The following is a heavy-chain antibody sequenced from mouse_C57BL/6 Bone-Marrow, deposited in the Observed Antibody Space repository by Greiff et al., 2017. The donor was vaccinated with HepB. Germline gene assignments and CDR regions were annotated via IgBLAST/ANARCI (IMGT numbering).Heavy chain of an antibody. D-gene: IGHD1-1*01. Sequence: EVQLQQSGPELVKPGASVKMSCKASGYTFTDYNMHWVKQSHGKSLEWIGYINPNNGGTSYNQKFKGKATLTVNKSSSEAYMELRSLTSEDSAVYYCAREGYYYGSLYYFDYWGQGTTLTVSS. CDR2: INPNNGGT. CDR3: AREGYYYGSLYYFDY. J-gene: IGHJ2*01. V-gene: IGHV1-22*01. CDR1: GYTFTDYN.